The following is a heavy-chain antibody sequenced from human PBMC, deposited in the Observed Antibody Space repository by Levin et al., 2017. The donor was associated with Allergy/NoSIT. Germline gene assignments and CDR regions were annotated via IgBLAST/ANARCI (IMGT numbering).Heavy chain of an antibody. CDR2: INDSGGST. Sequence: PGGSLRLSCAASGFTFSSYAMSWVRQAPGKGLEWVSVINDSGGSTYYADSVKGRFTISRDNSKNTLYLQMNSLRAEDTAVYYCAHEESSAWAHFDYWGQGTLVTVSS. V-gene: IGHV3-23*01. D-gene: IGHD6-19*01. CDR3: AHEESSAWAHFDY. J-gene: IGHJ4*02. CDR1: GFTFSSYA.